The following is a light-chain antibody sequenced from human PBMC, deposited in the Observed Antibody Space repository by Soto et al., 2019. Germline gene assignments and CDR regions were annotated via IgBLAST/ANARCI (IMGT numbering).Light chain of an antibody. CDR1: QSVSSSY. Sequence: EIVLTQSPGTLSLSPGERATLSCRASQSVSSSYLAWYQQKPGQAPRLLIYGASRRATGIPDRFSGSGSGTDFTLTISRLEPEDFAVYYCQHYGTSPLTFDGGTKVEI. V-gene: IGKV3-20*01. CDR3: QHYGTSPLT. J-gene: IGKJ4*01. CDR2: GAS.